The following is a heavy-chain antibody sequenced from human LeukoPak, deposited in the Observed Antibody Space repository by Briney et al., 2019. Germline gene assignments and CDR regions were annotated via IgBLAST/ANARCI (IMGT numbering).Heavy chain of an antibody. V-gene: IGHV1-2*02. Sequence: ASVKVSCKASGYTFTSYYMHWVRQAPGQGLEWMGWINPNSGGTNYAQKFQGRVTMTRDTSISTAYMELSRLRSDDTAVYYCARVPPRLFSMDVWGQGTTVTVSS. CDR1: GYTFTSYY. CDR2: INPNSGGT. D-gene: IGHD3-22*01. CDR3: ARVPPRLFSMDV. J-gene: IGHJ6*02.